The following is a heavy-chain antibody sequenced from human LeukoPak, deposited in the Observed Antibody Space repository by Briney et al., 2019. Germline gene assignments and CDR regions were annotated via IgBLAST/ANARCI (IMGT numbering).Heavy chain of an antibody. Sequence: GGSLRLSCAASGFTFSGYSMNWVRQAPGKGLEWVSYISSSSSTIYYADSVKGRFTISRDNAKNSLYLQMNSLRAEDTAVYYCARAKRNGFDIRGQGTMISVSS. CDR3: ARAKRNGFDI. CDR1: GFTFSGYS. J-gene: IGHJ3*02. V-gene: IGHV3-48*01. CDR2: ISSSSSTI.